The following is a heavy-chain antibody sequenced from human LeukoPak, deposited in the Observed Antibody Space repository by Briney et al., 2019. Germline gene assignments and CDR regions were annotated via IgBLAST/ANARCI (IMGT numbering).Heavy chain of an antibody. V-gene: IGHV3-30-3*01. D-gene: IGHD4-17*01. CDR2: ISYDGSNK. CDR3: AKERLRLFDY. J-gene: IGHJ4*02. Sequence: GGSLRLSCTASGLTFSTYSMHWVRQAPGKGLEWVAVISYDGSNKYYANSVKGRFTISRDNSKNTLYLQMNSLRAEDTAVYYCAKERLRLFDYWGQGTLVTVSS. CDR1: GLTFSTYS.